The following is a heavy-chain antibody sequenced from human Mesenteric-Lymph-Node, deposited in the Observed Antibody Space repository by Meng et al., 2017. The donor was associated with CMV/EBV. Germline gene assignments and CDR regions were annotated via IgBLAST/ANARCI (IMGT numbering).Heavy chain of an antibody. Sequence: SETLSLTCTVSGGSISSSSYYWGWIRQPPGKGLEWIGSIYYSGSTYYNPSLKSRVTISVDTSKNQFSLKLSSVTAADTAVYYRARQGNWGSRWFDPWGQGTLVTVSS. J-gene: IGHJ5*02. CDR3: ARQGNWGSRWFDP. D-gene: IGHD7-27*01. CDR2: IYYSGST. CDR1: GGSISSSSYY. V-gene: IGHV4-39*01.